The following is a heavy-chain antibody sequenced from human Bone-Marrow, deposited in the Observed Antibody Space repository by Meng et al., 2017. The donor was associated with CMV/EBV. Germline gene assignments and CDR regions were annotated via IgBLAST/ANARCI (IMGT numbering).Heavy chain of an antibody. D-gene: IGHD6-13*01. CDR3: ARDYRIAAAVTYYYGMDV. V-gene: IGHV3-30-3*01. Sequence: GESLKISCAASGFTFSSYAMHWVRQAPGKGLEWVAVISYDGSNKYYADSVKGRFTISRDNSKSTLYLQMNSLRAEDTAVYYCARDYRIAAAVTYYYGMDVWGQGTTVPVSS. J-gene: IGHJ6*02. CDR1: GFTFSSYA. CDR2: ISYDGSNK.